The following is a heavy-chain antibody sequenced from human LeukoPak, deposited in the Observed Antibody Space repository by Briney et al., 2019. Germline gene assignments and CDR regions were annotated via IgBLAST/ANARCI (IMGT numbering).Heavy chain of an antibody. CDR2: IYSSGST. D-gene: IGHD5-12*01. CDR3: AKRQWRGLATSANYLFDY. V-gene: IGHV4-39*07. CDR1: GVSISSGSNY. J-gene: IGHJ4*02. Sequence: PSETLSLTCRVSGVSISSGSNYWGWIRQPPGKTLEWIGSIYSSGSTYYNSSLKSRVIILIDTAKNHFSLNLSSVTAADTAVYYCAKRQWRGLATSANYLFDYWGQGTLVTVSS.